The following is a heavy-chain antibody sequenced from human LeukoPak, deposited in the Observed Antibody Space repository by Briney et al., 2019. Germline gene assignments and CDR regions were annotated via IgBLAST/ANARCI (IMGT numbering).Heavy chain of an antibody. D-gene: IGHD3-22*01. CDR3: ARQKRSSGYYEGDVDY. CDR1: GYTFTSYN. J-gene: IGHJ4*02. V-gene: IGHV1-18*01. CDR2: ISAYNGNT. Sequence: ASVKVSCKASGYTFTSYNINWVRQAPGQGLEWMGWISAYNGNTNYAQKLQGRVTMTTDTSTSTAYMELRRLRSEDTAVYYCARQKRSSGYYEGDVDYWGQGTLVTVSS.